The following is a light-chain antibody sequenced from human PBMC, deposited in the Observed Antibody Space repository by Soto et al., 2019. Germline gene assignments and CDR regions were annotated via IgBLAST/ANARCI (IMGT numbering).Light chain of an antibody. V-gene: IGKV3-11*01. CDR3: QHRSNWPPVFT. J-gene: IGKJ3*01. CDR2: DAS. CDR1: QGVSYY. Sequence: VLTQSPATLSLSQGERATLSCTASQGVSYYLAWYQHKPGQAPRLLLFDASKRAPGVPATFSGSGSSTDFTLTISSLEPEDFGVYYCQHRSNWPPVFTFGPGTTVDVK.